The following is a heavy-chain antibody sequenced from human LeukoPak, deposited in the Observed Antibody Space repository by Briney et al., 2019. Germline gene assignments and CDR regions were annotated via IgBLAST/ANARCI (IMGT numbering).Heavy chain of an antibody. CDR1: GYTFTSYG. D-gene: IGHD6-13*01. Sequence: ASVKVSCKASGYTFTSYGISWVRQAPGQGLEWMGRISAYNGNTNYAQKLQGRVTMTTDTSTSTAYMELRSLRSGDTAVYYCARGGRKQQLVLTWFDPWGQGTLVTVSS. CDR3: ARGGRKQQLVLTWFDP. V-gene: IGHV1-18*01. CDR2: ISAYNGNT. J-gene: IGHJ5*02.